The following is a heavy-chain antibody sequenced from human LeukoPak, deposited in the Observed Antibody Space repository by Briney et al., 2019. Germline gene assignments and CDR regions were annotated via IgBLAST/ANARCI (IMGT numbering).Heavy chain of an antibody. V-gene: IGHV1-2*02. D-gene: IGHD5-18*01. Sequence: ASVKVSCKASGYTFTGYYMHWVRQAPGQGLEWMGWINPNSGGTNYAQKFQGRVTVTRDTSISTAYMELSRLRSDDTAVYYCARVGTRGYSYGYDYWGQGTLVTVSS. CDR2: INPNSGGT. CDR3: ARVGTRGYSYGYDY. J-gene: IGHJ4*02. CDR1: GYTFTGYY.